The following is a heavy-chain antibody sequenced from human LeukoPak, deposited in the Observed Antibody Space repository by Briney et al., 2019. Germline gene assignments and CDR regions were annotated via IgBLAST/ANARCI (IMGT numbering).Heavy chain of an antibody. V-gene: IGHV1-46*01. D-gene: IGHD5-24*01. CDR2: INPSGGST. CDR3: ARGRRDGYNTPYFDY. Sequence: ASVKVSCKASGYTFTSYYMHWVRQAPGQGLEWMGIINPSGGSTSYAQKFQSRVTMTRDTSTSTVYMELSSLRSEDTAVYYCARGRRDGYNTPYFDYWGQGTLVTVSS. CDR1: GYTFTSYY. J-gene: IGHJ4*02.